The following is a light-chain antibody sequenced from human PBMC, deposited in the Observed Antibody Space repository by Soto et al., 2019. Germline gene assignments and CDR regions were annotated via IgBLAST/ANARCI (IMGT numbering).Light chain of an antibody. V-gene: IGKV3-11*01. CDR3: QQRSNCPLT. CDR2: DVS. Sequence: EIVLTQSPVTLSLSPGERATLSCRASQSVTSFLAWYQQKPGQAPRLLIYDVSNRATGIPARFSGSGSGTDFTLTISSLEPEVFAVYYCQQRSNCPLTFGGGTKVEIK. CDR1: QSVTSF. J-gene: IGKJ4*01.